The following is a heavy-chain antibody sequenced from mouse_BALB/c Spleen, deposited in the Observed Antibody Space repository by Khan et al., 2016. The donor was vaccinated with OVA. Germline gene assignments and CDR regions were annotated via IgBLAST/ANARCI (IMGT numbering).Heavy chain of an antibody. J-gene: IGHJ3*01. V-gene: IGHV5-6*01. CDR3: TRLAYYYDSEGFAY. Sequence: EVQLVESGGDLVKPGGSLKLSCAASGFTFSTYGMSWVRQTPDKRLEWVATVSTGGSYTYYPDSVKGRFTISRDNAKNTLYLQMSCLKSEYTAMFYCTRLAYYYDSEGFAYWGQGTLVTVSA. CDR1: GFTFSTYG. CDR2: VSTGGSYT. D-gene: IGHD1-1*01.